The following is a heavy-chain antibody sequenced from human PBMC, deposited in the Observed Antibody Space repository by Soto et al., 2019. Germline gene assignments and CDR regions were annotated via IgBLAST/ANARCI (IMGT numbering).Heavy chain of an antibody. CDR1: GFTFSSYA. V-gene: IGHV3-30-3*01. CDR3: ARDVEPRLYYFDY. D-gene: IGHD1-1*01. J-gene: IGHJ4*02. CDR2: ISYDGSNK. Sequence: PGGSLRLSCAASGFTFSSYAMHWVCQAPGKGLEWVAVISYDGSNKYYADSVKGRFTISRDNSKNTLYLQMNSLRAEDTAVYYCARDVEPRLYYFDYWGQGTLVTVSS.